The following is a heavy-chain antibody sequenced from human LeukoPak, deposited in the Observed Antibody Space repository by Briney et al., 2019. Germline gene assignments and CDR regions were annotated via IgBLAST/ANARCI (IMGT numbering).Heavy chain of an antibody. Sequence: PGGSLRLSCAASGFTFSSYSMNWVRQAPGKGLEWVSIIYSGGTTYYADSVKGRSTISRDNSKNILYLQMNSLRAEDTALYYCARVGYTDTWYSSPPFDYWGQGTLVTVSS. CDR1: GFTFSSYS. D-gene: IGHD2-15*01. V-gene: IGHV3-66*01. CDR3: ARVGYTDTWYSSPPFDY. CDR2: IYSGGTT. J-gene: IGHJ4*02.